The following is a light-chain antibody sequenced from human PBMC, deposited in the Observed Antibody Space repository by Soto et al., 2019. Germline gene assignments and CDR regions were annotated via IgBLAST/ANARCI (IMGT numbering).Light chain of an antibody. Sequence: EIVMTQSPATLSLSPGERAALSCRASQSINSELAWYQQQPGQPPRLLIYGASTRATGVPARFTGSGSGSEFTLTISGLQSEDFAVYYCQQGHNWPLTFGKGTRLEI. CDR1: QSINSE. CDR2: GAS. CDR3: QQGHNWPLT. J-gene: IGKJ2*01. V-gene: IGKV3-15*01.